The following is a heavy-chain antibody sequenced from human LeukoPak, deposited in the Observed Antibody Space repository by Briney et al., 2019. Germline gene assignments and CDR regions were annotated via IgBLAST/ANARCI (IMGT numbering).Heavy chain of an antibody. Sequence: SETLSLTCTVSGGSISSSNYYWGWIRQPPGKGLEWIGSMYYSGSTHYNPSLKSRVTISVDTSKNQFSLKLNSLTAADTAVYYCARRRIHCSSTSCYWFDPWGQGTLVTVSS. D-gene: IGHD2-2*01. CDR3: ARRRIHCSSTSCYWFDP. V-gene: IGHV4-39*01. CDR2: MYYSGST. J-gene: IGHJ5*02. CDR1: GGSISSSNYY.